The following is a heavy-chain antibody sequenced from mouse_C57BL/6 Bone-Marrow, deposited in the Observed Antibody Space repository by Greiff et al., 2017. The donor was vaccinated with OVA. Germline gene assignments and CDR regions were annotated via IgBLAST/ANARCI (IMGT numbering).Heavy chain of an antibody. V-gene: IGHV2-2*01. CDR3: ARLDGYFYAMDY. J-gene: IGHJ4*01. Sequence: VKLVESGPGLVQPSQSLSITCTVSGFSLTSYGLHWVRQSPGKGLEWLGVIWSGGSTDYNAAFISRLSISKDNSKSQVFFKMNSLQADDTAIYYCARLDGYFYAMDYWGQGTSVTVSS. CDR2: IWSGGST. D-gene: IGHD2-3*01. CDR1: GFSLTSYG.